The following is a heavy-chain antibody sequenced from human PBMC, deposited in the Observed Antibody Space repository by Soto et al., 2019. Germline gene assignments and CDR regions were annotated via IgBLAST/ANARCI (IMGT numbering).Heavy chain of an antibody. Sequence: QVQLVESGGGLVKPGGSLRLSCAASGFTFSDYYMSWIRQAPGKGLEWVSYISKSDSIIHYADPVKGRFTISTDNAKRPLYLQMISITAEDTAVYYCATDGDDYESSGYYHRDALDMWGLGTRVTVSS. J-gene: IGHJ3*02. CDR1: GFTFSDYY. CDR2: ISKSDSII. CDR3: ATDGDDYESSGYYHRDALDM. V-gene: IGHV3-11*01. D-gene: IGHD3-22*01.